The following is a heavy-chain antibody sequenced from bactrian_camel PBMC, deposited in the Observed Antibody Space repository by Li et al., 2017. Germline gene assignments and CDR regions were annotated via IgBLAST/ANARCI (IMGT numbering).Heavy chain of an antibody. CDR3: AIDDFAPCRKGWYRLTGAL. Sequence: VQLVESGGGSVQTGGSLKLSCAAHGYTYTPYCMGWYRQGPGKEREVVADIDSNGVTTYADSVKGRFAISKDNTESIVYLQMANLEPDDTAMYYCAIDDFAPCRKGWYRLTGALRGQGTQVTVS. CDR2: IDSNGVT. D-gene: IGHD7*01. V-gene: IGHV3S53*01. CDR1: GYTYTPYC. J-gene: IGHJ4*01.